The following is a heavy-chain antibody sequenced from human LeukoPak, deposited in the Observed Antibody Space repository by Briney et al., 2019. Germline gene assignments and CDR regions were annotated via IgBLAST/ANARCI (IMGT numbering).Heavy chain of an antibody. CDR1: GFTFSNSW. CDR3: ARANIVVVPAAMAPYFDY. V-gene: IGHV3-7*01. D-gene: IGHD2-2*01. CDR2: INHEGGDI. J-gene: IGHJ4*02. Sequence: GGSLRLSCAASGFTFSNSWMSWVRQAPGKGLEWVANINHEGGDICYVDSVKGRFTISRDNARSSLFLQMNSLRAEDTAVYYCARANIVVVPAAMAPYFDYWGQGTLVTVSS.